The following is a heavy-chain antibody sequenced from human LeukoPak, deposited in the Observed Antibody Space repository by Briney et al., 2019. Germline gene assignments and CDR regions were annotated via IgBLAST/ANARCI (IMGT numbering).Heavy chain of an antibody. CDR3: ARDQHYATDY. CDR2: IIPIFGTA. CDR1: GGTFSSYA. V-gene: IGHV1-69*05. J-gene: IGHJ4*02. Sequence: SVKVSCKASGGTFSSYAISWVRQAPGQGLEWMGRIIPIFGTANYAQKFQGRVTITTDESTSTAYMELSSLRSDDTAVYYCARDQHYATDYWGQGTLVTVYS. D-gene: IGHD2-2*01.